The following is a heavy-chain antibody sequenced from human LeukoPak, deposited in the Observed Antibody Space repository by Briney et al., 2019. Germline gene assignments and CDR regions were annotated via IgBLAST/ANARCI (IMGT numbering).Heavy chain of an antibody. CDR2: ISRSGGST. V-gene: IGHV3-23*01. CDR3: AKDVAYYDSSGYYGGGDDY. CDR1: AYTFSSYA. D-gene: IGHD3-22*01. J-gene: IGHJ4*02. Sequence: GGSLRLSCAASAYTFSSYAMSWVRQAPGKGLEWVSAISRSGGSTYYADSVKGRFTISRDNSKNTLYLQMNSLRAEDTAVYYCAKDVAYYDSSGYYGGGDDYWGQGTLVTVSS.